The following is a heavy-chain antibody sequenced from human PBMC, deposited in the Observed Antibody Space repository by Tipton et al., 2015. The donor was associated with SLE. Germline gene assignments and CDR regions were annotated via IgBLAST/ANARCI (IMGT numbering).Heavy chain of an antibody. D-gene: IGHD3-22*01. CDR2: ISGNGEYT. Sequence: SLRLSCAASGFNFRNYAMSWVRQPAGKGLEWVSGISGNGEYTFYSDSVKGRFTISRDNSKSTVYLQMDRLRADDTATYYCARFFAAGIVVVLPGEDSWGQGTLVSVSS. CDR1: GFNFRNYA. CDR3: ARFFAAGIVVVLPGEDS. V-gene: IGHV3-23*01. J-gene: IGHJ4*02.